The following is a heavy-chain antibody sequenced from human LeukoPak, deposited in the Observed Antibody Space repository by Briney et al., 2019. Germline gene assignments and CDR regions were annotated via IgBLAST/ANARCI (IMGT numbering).Heavy chain of an antibody. CDR3: ARDAVYSSSWQYY. D-gene: IGHD6-13*01. Sequence: GGSLRLSCAASGFTFSTYGMHWVRQAPGKGLEWVAVIWYDGSNKYYADSVKGRFTISRDNSKNTLYLQMNSLRAEDTAVYYCARDAVYSSSWQYYWGQGTLVTVSS. CDR1: GFTFSTYG. CDR2: IWYDGSNK. J-gene: IGHJ4*02. V-gene: IGHV3-33*08.